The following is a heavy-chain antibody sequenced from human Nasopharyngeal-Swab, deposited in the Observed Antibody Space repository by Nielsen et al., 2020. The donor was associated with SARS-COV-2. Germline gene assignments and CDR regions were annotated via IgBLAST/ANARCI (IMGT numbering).Heavy chain of an antibody. V-gene: IGHV3-23*01. CDR3: AKDLTGYYAPLDQ. Sequence: GESLKISCAASGFTFSTYGMNWVRQAPGKGLEWLSAVNGNGADTYYADSVKGRFTISKDNSKNTLYLHMNSLRAEDTAVYYCAKDLTGYYAPLDQWGQGVLVTVSS. CDR1: GFTFSTYG. J-gene: IGHJ4*02. CDR2: VNGNGADT. D-gene: IGHD3-9*01.